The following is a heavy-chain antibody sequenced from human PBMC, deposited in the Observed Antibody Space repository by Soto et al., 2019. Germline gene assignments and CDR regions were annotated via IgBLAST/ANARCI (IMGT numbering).Heavy chain of an antibody. V-gene: IGHV1-69*02. D-gene: IGHD4-17*01. Sequence: QVQLVQSGAEVKKPGSSVKVSCKASGGTFSSYTISWVRQAPGQGLEWMGRIIPILGIANYAQKCQGRVTITADKSTSTAYMELSSLRSEDTAVYYCARVLMGYGDYLGCDYWGQGTLVTVSS. J-gene: IGHJ4*02. CDR2: IIPILGIA. CDR1: GGTFSSYT. CDR3: ARVLMGYGDYLGCDY.